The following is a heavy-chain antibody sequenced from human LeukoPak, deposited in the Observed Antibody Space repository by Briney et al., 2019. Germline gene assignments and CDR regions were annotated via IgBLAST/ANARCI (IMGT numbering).Heavy chain of an antibody. J-gene: IGHJ4*02. V-gene: IGHV6-1*01. D-gene: IGHD6-19*01. CDR2: TYYRSKWYN. Sequence: SQTLSLTCAISGDSVSSNSAAWNWIRQSPSRGLEWLGRTYYRSKWYNDYAVSVKSRITINPDASKNQFSLQLKSVTPEDTAVYYCARDHGVHSSGWPTKTHWGQGTLVTVSS. CDR1: GDSVSSNSAA. CDR3: ARDHGVHSSGWPTKTH.